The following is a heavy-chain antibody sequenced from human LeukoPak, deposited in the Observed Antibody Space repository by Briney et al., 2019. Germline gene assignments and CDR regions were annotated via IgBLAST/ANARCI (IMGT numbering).Heavy chain of an antibody. Sequence: ASVKVSCKASGYTFTSYGISWVRQAPGQGLEWMGWISAYNGNTNYAQKLQGRVTMTTDTSTSAAYMELRSLRSDDTAVYYCAREGGVGATSFDAFDIWGQGTMVTVSS. J-gene: IGHJ3*02. CDR3: AREGGVGATSFDAFDI. CDR2: ISAYNGNT. D-gene: IGHD1-26*01. V-gene: IGHV1-18*01. CDR1: GYTFTSYG.